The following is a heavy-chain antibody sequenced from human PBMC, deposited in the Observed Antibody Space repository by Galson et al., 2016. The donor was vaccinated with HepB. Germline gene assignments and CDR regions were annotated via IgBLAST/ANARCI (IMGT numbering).Heavy chain of an antibody. CDR1: GLTLSTNW. V-gene: IGHV3-7*04. CDR2: IKQDGSEK. CDR3: VRGSTAPDV. D-gene: IGHD1-26*01. J-gene: IGHJ6*04. Sequence: SLRLSCSASGLTLSTNWMSWVRQAPGKGLEWVANIKQDGSEKYYVDSVKGRFTISRDNAKNSLYLQMNSLKIEDTGVYYCVRGSTAPDVWGKGTTVTVSS.